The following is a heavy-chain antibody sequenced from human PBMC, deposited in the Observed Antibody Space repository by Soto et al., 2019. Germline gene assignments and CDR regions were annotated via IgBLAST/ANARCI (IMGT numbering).Heavy chain of an antibody. V-gene: IGHV5-51*03. CDR2: ISPGYSDT. J-gene: IGHJ4*02. CDR3: ARRRGRSCFDY. D-gene: IGHD3-10*01. CDR1: GYSFTSYW. Sequence: PGESLKLSCKGSGYSFTSYWIGWVRQMPGKGLEWMGIISPGYSDTRYSPSFPGQVTISADKSISTAYLQWRSLKASDTAMYYCARRRGRSCFDYWGQGTLVTVSS.